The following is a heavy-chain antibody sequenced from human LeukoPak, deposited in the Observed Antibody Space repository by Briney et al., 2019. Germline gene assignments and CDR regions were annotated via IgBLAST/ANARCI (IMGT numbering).Heavy chain of an antibody. CDR1: GGSISSYY. CDR2: IYYSGST. CDR3: ARLYYDFTYYYYYMDV. Sequence: SETLSLTCTVSGGSISSYYWSWIRQPPGKGLEWIGYIYYSGSTNYNPSLKSRVTISVDTSKNQFSLKLSSVTAADTAVYYCARLYYDFTYYYYYMDVWGKGTTVTVSS. D-gene: IGHD3-3*01. V-gene: IGHV4-59*01. J-gene: IGHJ6*03.